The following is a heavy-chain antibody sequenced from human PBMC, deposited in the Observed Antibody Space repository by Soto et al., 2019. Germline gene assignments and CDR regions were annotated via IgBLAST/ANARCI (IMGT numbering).Heavy chain of an antibody. Sequence: QVQLVQSGAEVKKPGASLKVSCKASGYTFTNYGLSWLRQAPGKGLEWMGWISTSNGNTDYPQSLQGRVTMTTDTSTNTAYMELRSLRSDDTAVYYCARDRLHTSSAITFDYWGQGALVTVSS. CDR2: ISTSNGNT. V-gene: IGHV1-18*01. CDR1: GYTFTNYG. J-gene: IGHJ4*02. CDR3: ARDRLHTSSAITFDY. D-gene: IGHD6-6*01.